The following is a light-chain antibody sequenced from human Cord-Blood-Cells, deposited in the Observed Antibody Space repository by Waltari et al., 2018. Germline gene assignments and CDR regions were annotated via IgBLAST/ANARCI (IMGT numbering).Light chain of an antibody. CDR3: SSYTSSSTVV. CDR1: SSDVVGYNY. Sequence: QSALTQPASVSGSPGQSITISCTGTSSDVVGYNYVSWYQQHPGKAPNPMIYDVRNRPSGVSNRFSGSKSDNTSSLTISGLQAEDEADYYCSSYTSSSTVVFGGGTKLTVL. V-gene: IGLV2-14*01. CDR2: DVR. J-gene: IGLJ2*01.